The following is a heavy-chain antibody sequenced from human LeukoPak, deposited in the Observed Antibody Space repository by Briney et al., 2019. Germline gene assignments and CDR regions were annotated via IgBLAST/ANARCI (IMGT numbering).Heavy chain of an antibody. CDR2: IYHSGST. D-gene: IGHD1-26*01. J-gene: IGHJ5*02. CDR3: ARLPSQYSIHDRWFDP. V-gene: IGHV4-4*02. CDR1: GDSISSSNW. Sequence: SGTLSLTCAVSGDSISSSNWWSWVRQPPGKGLEWIGEIYHSGSTNYNPSLKSRVTISVDTSKNQFSLKLSSVTAADTAVYYCARLPSQYSIHDRWFDPWGQGTLVTVSS.